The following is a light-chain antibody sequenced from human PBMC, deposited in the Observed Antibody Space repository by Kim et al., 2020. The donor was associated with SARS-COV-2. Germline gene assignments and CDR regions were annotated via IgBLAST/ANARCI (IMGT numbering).Light chain of an antibody. CDR2: WAS. J-gene: IGKJ2*01. V-gene: IGKV4-1*01. Sequence: ATINCISSQSVLHRSKDKQFLAGYQQRPGQSPQLLLYWASTRASGVSDRFSGSGSETDFTLTIDNVQAEDVAVYHCQQHYTTPYSFGQGTKLEI. CDR3: QQHYTTPYS. CDR1: QSVLHRSKDKQF.